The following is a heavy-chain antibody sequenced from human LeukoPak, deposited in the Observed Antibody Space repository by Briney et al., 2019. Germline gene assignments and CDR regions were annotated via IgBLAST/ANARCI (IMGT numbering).Heavy chain of an antibody. CDR3: ARAIVVVPAATSDYFDY. D-gene: IGHD2-2*01. CDR2: INHSGST. V-gene: IGHV4-34*01. Sequence: PSETLPLTCAVYGRSFSGYYWSWIRQPPGKGLEWIGEINHSGSTNYNPSLKSRVTISVDTSRNQFSLKLRSVTAADTAVYYCARAIVVVPAATSDYFDYWGQGTLVTVSS. CDR1: GRSFSGYY. J-gene: IGHJ4*02.